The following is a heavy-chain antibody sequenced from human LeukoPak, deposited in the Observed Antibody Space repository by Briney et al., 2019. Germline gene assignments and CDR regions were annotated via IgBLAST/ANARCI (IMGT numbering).Heavy chain of an antibody. CDR1: GYTFTSYY. D-gene: IGHD4-17*01. CDR3: ARRHYGDYNYYFDY. CDR2: ISAYNGNT. J-gene: IGHJ4*02. Sequence: ASVKVSCKASGYTFTSYYMHWVRQAPGQGLEWMGWISAYNGNTNYAQKLQGRVTMTTDTSTSTAYMELKSLRSDDTAVYYCARRHYGDYNYYFDYWGQGTLVTVSS. V-gene: IGHV1-18*04.